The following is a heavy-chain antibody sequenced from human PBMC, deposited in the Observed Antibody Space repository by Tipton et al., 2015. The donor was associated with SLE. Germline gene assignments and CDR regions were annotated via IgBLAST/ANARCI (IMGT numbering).Heavy chain of an antibody. CDR1: GGSISGYY. CDR2: IYAPGST. J-gene: IGHJ4*02. Sequence: LRLSCTVSGGSISGYYWSWVRQPAGKGLEWIGRIYAPGSTNYNPSLKSRVTMSVDTSKNQFSLNLTSVTAADTAVYYCAREGRRYYFDYWGQGTLVTVSS. CDR3: AREGRRYYFDY. D-gene: IGHD1-1*01. V-gene: IGHV4-4*07.